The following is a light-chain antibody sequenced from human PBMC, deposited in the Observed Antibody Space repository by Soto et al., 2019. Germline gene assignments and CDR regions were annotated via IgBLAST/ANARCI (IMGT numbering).Light chain of an antibody. Sequence: DIQMTQSPSSVSASIGDRVTITCRASQDIDTWLAWYQQKPGKAPNLLIYAVSSLQSGVPTRFSGSGSGTEFPLTISSLQPADFATYYCQQADSFPLTFGGGTKVEIK. J-gene: IGKJ4*01. CDR2: AVS. V-gene: IGKV1-12*01. CDR3: QQADSFPLT. CDR1: QDIDTW.